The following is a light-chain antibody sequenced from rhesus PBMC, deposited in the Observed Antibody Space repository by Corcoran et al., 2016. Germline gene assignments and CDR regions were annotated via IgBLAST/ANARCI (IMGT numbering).Light chain of an antibody. J-gene: IGLJ1*01. Sequence: VSGSPGQSVTISCTGTSSDMGGYNCVSWYQQHPNKAPKLMIYDVTKWPSGVSDRFSGSKSGNTASLTISGLQTEDEADYFCSSCAASKTFICGAGTRLTVL. CDR1: SSDMGGYNC. CDR2: DVT. V-gene: IGLV2-23*01. CDR3: SSCAASKTFI.